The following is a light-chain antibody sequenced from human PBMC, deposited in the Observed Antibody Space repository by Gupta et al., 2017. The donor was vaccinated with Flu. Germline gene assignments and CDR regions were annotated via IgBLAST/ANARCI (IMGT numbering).Light chain of an antibody. CDR3: QQYDDWPPIT. V-gene: IGKV3-15*01. Sequence: EIVMTQSPDTLSVSPGERATLSCRASQSISSNLAWYQHKPGLAPRLLIYGASTRDTGIADRFSGSGYGTEFTLTISSRESEDFAVYYCQQYDDWPPITFGQGTRMEIK. J-gene: IGKJ5*01. CDR1: QSISSN. CDR2: GAS.